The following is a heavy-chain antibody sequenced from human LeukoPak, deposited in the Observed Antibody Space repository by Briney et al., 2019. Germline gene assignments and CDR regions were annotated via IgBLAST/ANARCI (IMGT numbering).Heavy chain of an antibody. V-gene: IGHV4-39*01. CDR1: GGSISSSPYY. J-gene: IGHJ4*02. CDR3: ARHASVDGNWPRPLDY. Sequence: PSETLSLTCTVSGGSISSSPYYWGWLPPPPGMELEWTVNIYYSRSTYYNPSLTTRVTISVDTSKNQTFLKLTSVTAADTAVYYCARHASVDGNWPRPLDYWGQGSLVTVSS. D-gene: IGHD6-19*01. CDR2: IYYSRST.